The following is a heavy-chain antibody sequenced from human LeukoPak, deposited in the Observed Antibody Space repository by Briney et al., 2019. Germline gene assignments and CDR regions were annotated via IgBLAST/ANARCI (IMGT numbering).Heavy chain of an antibody. V-gene: IGHV1-69*06. CDR3: ASGNDDIVVVPADDYYYGMDV. CDR1: GGTFSSYA. CDR2: IIPIFGTA. D-gene: IGHD2-2*01. Sequence: SVKVSCKASGGTFSSYAISWVRQAPGQGLEWMGGIIPIFGTANYAQKFQGRVTITADKSTSTAYMELSSLRSEDTAVYYCASGNDDIVVVPADDYYYGMDVWGKGTTVTVSS. J-gene: IGHJ6*04.